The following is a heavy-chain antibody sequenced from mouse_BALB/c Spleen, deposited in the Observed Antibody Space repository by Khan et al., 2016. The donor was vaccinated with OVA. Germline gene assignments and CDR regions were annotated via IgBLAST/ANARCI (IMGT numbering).Heavy chain of an antibody. CDR1: GFNIKDTY. CDR2: IDPADGNT. V-gene: IGHV14-3*02. D-gene: IGHD2-3*01. CDR3: ARDLYYYAMDY. J-gene: IGHJ4*01. Sequence: MQLEESGAELVKPGASVKLSCTASGFNIKDTYMHWVKQRPEQGLEWIGRIDPADGNTKYDPKFQGKATITADKSSNTAYLQLSSLTSEDTAVYYCARDLYYYAMDYWGQGTSVTVSA.